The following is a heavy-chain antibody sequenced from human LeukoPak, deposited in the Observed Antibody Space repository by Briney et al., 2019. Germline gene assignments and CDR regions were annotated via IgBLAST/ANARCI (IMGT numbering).Heavy chain of an antibody. CDR2: IWYDGSNK. Sequence: PGGSLRLSCAVSGLTFSSYGMHWVRQAPGKGLEWVAVIWYDGSNKYYADSVKGRFTISRDNSKNTLYLQVNSLRAEDTAVYYCASRGGSGWDPYFDYWGQGTLVTVSS. CDR1: GLTFSSYG. D-gene: IGHD6-19*01. V-gene: IGHV3-33*01. J-gene: IGHJ4*02. CDR3: ASRGGSGWDPYFDY.